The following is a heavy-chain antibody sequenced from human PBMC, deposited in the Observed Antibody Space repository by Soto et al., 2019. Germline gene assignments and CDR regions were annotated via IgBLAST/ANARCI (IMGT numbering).Heavy chain of an antibody. CDR3: XXXXXXXXXXXXDI. CDR2: ISYSGASK. Sequence: QVQLVESGGDVVQPGRSLTLSCTTSEFTFSNYAMHWXXXXXXXXXXWVAFISYSGASKFYADSVKGRFIISRDNSKXXXXXXXXXXXXXXXXXXXXXXXXXXXXXXXXDIWGQGTMVIVSS. V-gene: IGHV3-30-3*01. CDR1: EFTFSNYA. J-gene: IGHJ3*02.